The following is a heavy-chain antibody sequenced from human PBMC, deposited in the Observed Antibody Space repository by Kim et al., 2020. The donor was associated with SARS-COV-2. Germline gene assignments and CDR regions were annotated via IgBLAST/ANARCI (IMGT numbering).Heavy chain of an antibody. CDR1: GYTLTELS. CDR3: ATGWGDYDSSGYEYFQH. CDR2: FDPEDGET. J-gene: IGHJ1*01. D-gene: IGHD3-22*01. Sequence: ASVKVSCKVSGYTLTELSMHWVRQAPGKGLEWMGGFDPEDGETIYAQKFQGRVTMTEDTSTDTAYMELSSLRSEDTAVYYCATGWGDYDSSGYEYFQHWGQGTLVTVSS. V-gene: IGHV1-24*01.